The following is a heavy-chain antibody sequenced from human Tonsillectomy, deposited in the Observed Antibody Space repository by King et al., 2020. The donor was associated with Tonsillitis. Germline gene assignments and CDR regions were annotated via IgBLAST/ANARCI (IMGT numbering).Heavy chain of an antibody. CDR3: AREGKAFDI. J-gene: IGHJ3*02. V-gene: IGHV3-48*01. Sequence: QLVQSGGGLVQPGGSLRLSCAASGFTFSSYSMNWVRQVPGKGLEWVSYISTISSTLHYADSVKGRFTISRDNARNSLYLQMNSLRAEDTAVYFCAREGKAFDIWGQGTMVTVSS. CDR1: GFTFSSYS. CDR2: ISTISSTL.